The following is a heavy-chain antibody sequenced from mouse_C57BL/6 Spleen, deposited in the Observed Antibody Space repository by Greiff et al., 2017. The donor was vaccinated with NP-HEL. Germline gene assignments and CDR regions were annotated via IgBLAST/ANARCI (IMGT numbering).Heavy chain of an antibody. CDR3: ARQDGYYVWYFDV. D-gene: IGHD2-3*01. V-gene: IGHV1-26*01. J-gene: IGHJ1*03. CDR2: INPNNGGT. CDR1: GYTFTDYY. Sequence: VQLQQSGPELVKPGASVKISCKASGYTFTDYYMNWVKQSHGQSLEWIGDINPNNGGTSYNQKFKGKATLTVDKSSSTAYMELRSLTSEDSAVYYCARQDGYYVWYFDVWGTGTTVTVSS.